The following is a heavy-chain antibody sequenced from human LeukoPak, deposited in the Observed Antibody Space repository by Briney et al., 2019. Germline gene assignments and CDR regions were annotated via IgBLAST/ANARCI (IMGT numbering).Heavy chain of an antibody. CDR3: AGGYCSSTSCYDFWDAFDI. CDR2: INPNSGGT. Sequence: GASVKVSCKASGYTFTGYYMHWVRQAPGQGLEWMGWINPNSGGTNYAQKFQGRVTMTRDTSISTAYMELSRLRSDDTAVYYCAGGYCSSTSCYDFWDAFDIWGQGTMVTVSS. J-gene: IGHJ3*02. CDR1: GYTFTGYY. D-gene: IGHD2-2*01. V-gene: IGHV1-2*02.